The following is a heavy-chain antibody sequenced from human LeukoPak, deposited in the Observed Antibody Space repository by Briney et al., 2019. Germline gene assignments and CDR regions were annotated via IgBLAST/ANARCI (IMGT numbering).Heavy chain of an antibody. CDR1: GFTFGNYW. CDR3: AKESVADPLFDY. D-gene: IGHD6-19*01. Sequence: PGGSLRLSCVASGFTFGNYWMSWVRQAPGKGLEWVANVKQVEGEKYYADSVNGRFTISRGNARNSLYLQMNSLTAEDAAVYYCAKESVADPLFDYWGQGTLVTVSS. CDR2: VKQVEGEK. J-gene: IGHJ4*02. V-gene: IGHV3-7*01.